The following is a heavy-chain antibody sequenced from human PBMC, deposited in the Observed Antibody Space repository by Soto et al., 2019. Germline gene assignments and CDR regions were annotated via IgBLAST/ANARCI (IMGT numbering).Heavy chain of an antibody. Sequence: SETLSLTCFVSGYSITAGGYYRSWIRHHPGKGLEWIGSFYSSGSIIYNPSLRSRVSISGDTSSNQFSMSLTSVTAADTARYYCARMYSSGSGWFHPWGQGTLVTVSS. CDR1: GYSITAGGYY. D-gene: IGHD6-19*01. J-gene: IGHJ5*02. V-gene: IGHV4-31*03. CDR3: ARMYSSGSGWFHP. CDR2: FYSSGSI.